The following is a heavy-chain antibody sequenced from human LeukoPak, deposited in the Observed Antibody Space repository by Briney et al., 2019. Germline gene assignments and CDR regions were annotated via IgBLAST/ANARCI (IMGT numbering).Heavy chain of an antibody. V-gene: IGHV3-7*01. CDR1: GFTFSSYW. J-gene: IGHJ4*02. D-gene: IGHD4-23*01. Sequence: GGSLRLSCAASGFTFSSYWMSRVRQAPGKGLEWVANIKQDGSEKYYVDSVKGRFTISRDNAKNSLYLQMNSLRAEDTAVYYCARSRLRWYSDYWGQGTLVTVSS. CDR3: ARSRLRWYSDY. CDR2: IKQDGSEK.